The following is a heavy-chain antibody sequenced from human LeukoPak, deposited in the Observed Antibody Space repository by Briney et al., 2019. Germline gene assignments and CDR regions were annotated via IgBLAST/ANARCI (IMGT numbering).Heavy chain of an antibody. CDR3: AVGGYERSKSRLLFDY. CDR1: GYTFTGYY. Sequence: ASVRVSCKASGYTFTGYYMHWVRQAPGQGLEWMGWINPNSGGTNYAQKFQGRVTMTRDTSISTAYMELSRLRSDDTAVYYCAVGGYERSKSRLLFDYWGQGTLVTVSP. CDR2: INPNSGGT. V-gene: IGHV1-2*02. J-gene: IGHJ4*02. D-gene: IGHD5-12*01.